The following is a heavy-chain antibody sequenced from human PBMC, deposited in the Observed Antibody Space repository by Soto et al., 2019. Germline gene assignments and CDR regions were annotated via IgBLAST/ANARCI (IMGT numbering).Heavy chain of an antibody. CDR1: GGSISRYY. CDR2: VYYSGST. J-gene: IGHJ4*02. Sequence: QVQLQESGPGLVKPSETLSLTCTVSGGSISRYYWSWIRQPPGKGLEWIGYVYYSGSTNYNPSLKSRVTISVDTSKNKFSLRLTSVTAADTAVYYCARQEYSSGWYPFDYWGQGTLVTVSS. CDR3: ARQEYSSGWYPFDY. V-gene: IGHV4-59*08. D-gene: IGHD6-19*01.